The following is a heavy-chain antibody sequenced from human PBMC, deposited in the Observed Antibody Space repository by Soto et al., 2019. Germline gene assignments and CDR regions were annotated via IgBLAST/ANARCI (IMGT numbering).Heavy chain of an antibody. CDR3: AKPPEYKKQRVKYSGPPVYMDV. CDR2: ISWNSGSI. V-gene: IGHV3-9*01. CDR1: GFTFDDYA. Sequence: GGSLRLSCAASGFTFDDYAMHWVRQAPGKGLEWVSGISWNSGSIGYADSVKGRFTISRDNAKNSLYLQMNSLRAEDTALYYCAKPPEYKKQRVKYSGPPVYMDVWGKGTTVTVSS. D-gene: IGHD5-12*01. J-gene: IGHJ6*03.